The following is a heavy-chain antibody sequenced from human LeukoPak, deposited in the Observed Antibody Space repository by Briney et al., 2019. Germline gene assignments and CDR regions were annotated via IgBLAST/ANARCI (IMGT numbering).Heavy chain of an antibody. Sequence: SETLSLTCTVSGGSISSYYWSWIRQSPQKGLEWIGYIYYSGSTNYNPSLKSRVTISVDTSKNQFSLKLSSVTAADTAVYYCARDNGGYYYYMDVWGKGTTVTISS. CDR3: ARDNGGYYYYMDV. D-gene: IGHD3-10*01. CDR1: GGSISSYY. CDR2: IYYSGST. V-gene: IGHV4-59*12. J-gene: IGHJ6*03.